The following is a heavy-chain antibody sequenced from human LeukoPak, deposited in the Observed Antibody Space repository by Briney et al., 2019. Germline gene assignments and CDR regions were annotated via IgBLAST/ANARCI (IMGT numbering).Heavy chain of an antibody. CDR1: GYTFTSYA. J-gene: IGHJ4*02. V-gene: IGHV7-4-1*02. CDR2: INTNTGNP. D-gene: IGHD6-13*01. CDR3: ARLYSSSDRKRYYFDY. Sequence: GASVKVSCKASGYTFTSYAMNWVRQAPGQGLEWMGWINTNTGNPTYAQGFTGRFVFSLDTSVSTAYLQISSLKAEDTAVYYCARLYSSSDRKRYYFDYWGQGTLVTVSS.